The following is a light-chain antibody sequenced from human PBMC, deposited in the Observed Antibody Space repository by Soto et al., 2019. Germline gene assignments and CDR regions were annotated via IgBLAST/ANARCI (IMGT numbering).Light chain of an antibody. J-gene: IGLJ1*01. CDR2: DVS. Sequence: QSVLTQPASVSGSPGQSITISCTGTSSDVGGYNYVSWYQQHPGKAPTLMIYDVSNRPSGVSNRFSGSKSGNTASLTISGLQAEDEADYYCSSYTSSSTLEVFGTGTKVTVL. CDR1: SSDVGGYNY. V-gene: IGLV2-14*01. CDR3: SSYTSSSTLEV.